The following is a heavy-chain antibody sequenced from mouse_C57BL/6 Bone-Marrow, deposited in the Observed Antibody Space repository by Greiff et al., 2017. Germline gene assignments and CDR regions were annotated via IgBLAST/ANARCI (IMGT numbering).Heavy chain of an antibody. CDR3: ARRRWLLRVYAMDY. Sequence: VQLQQSGAELARPGASVKMSCKASGYTFTSYTMHWVKQRPGQGLEWIGYINPSSGYTKYNQKFKDKATLTADKCSSTAYMQLSSLTSEDSAVYYCARRRWLLRVYAMDYWGQGTSVTVSS. CDR2: INPSSGYT. CDR1: GYTFTSYT. J-gene: IGHJ4*01. V-gene: IGHV1-4*01. D-gene: IGHD2-3*01.